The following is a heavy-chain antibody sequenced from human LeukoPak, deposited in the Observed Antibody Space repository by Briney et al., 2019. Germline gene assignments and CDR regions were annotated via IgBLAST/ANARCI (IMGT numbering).Heavy chain of an antibody. CDR2: ISSSSSYI. J-gene: IGHJ3*02. Sequence: GGSLRLSCAASGFTFSSYSMNWVRQAPGKGLEWVSSISSSSSYIYYADSVKGRFTISRDNAKNSLYLQMNSLRPEDTALFYCVKGTTFDAFDMWGQGTMVTVSS. CDR3: VKGTTFDAFDM. V-gene: IGHV3-21*04. D-gene: IGHD4-17*01. CDR1: GFTFSSYS.